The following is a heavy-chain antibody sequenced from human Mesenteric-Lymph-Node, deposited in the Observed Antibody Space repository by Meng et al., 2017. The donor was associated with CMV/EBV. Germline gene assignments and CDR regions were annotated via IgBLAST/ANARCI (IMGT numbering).Heavy chain of an antibody. CDR2: ISSSSSYI. Sequence: GESLKISCAASGFTSSSYSMNWVRQAPGKGLEWVPSISSSSSYIYYADSVKGRFTISRDNAKNSLYLQMNSLRAEDTAVYYCARTYGSGSYALDYWGQGTLVTVSS. CDR1: GFTSSSYS. J-gene: IGHJ4*02. V-gene: IGHV3-21*01. CDR3: ARTYGSGSYALDY. D-gene: IGHD3-10*01.